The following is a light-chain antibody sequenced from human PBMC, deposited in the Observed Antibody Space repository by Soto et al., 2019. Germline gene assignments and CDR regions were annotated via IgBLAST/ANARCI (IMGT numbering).Light chain of an antibody. Sequence: EIVLTQSPGTLSLSPGERATLSCGASQSVSKNNVDWYQQKPGRAPRLLIFGASSRATGIPDRFSGSGSGTDFTLTISRLEPEDFAVYYCQQYGSSHTSITFGQGTRLEI. V-gene: IGKV3-20*01. CDR1: QSVSKNN. J-gene: IGKJ5*01. CDR3: QQYGSSHTSIT. CDR2: GAS.